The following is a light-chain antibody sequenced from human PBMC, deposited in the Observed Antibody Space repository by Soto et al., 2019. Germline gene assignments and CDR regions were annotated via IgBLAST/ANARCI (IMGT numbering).Light chain of an antibody. CDR3: QAWATGIHI. CDR1: SRHNTNA. Sequence: QLVLTQSPSASASLGASVKLICTLSSRHNTNAIAWHQQQPKKGPRFLMKVNSDGSHFKGDGIPDRFSGSSSGAERYLTISSLQSEDEADYYCQAWATGIHIFGGGTKLTVL. V-gene: IGLV4-69*01. J-gene: IGLJ2*01. CDR2: VNSDGSH.